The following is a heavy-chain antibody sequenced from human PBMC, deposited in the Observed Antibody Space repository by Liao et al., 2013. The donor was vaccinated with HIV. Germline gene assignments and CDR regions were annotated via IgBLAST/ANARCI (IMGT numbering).Heavy chain of an antibody. D-gene: IGHD3-3*01. J-gene: IGHJ5*02. CDR1: GGSISSYF. V-gene: IGHV4-4*07. Sequence: QVHLQESGPGLVKPSETLSLTCTVSGGSISSYFWSWFRQPAGKGLEWIGRVSSSGNTKYTPSLKSRVTMSVDTSKNQFSLKLSSVTAADTAVYYCARVDQYYDYWRGYENWFDPWGQGTLVTVSS. CDR2: VSSSGNT. CDR3: ARVDQYYDYWRGYENWFDP.